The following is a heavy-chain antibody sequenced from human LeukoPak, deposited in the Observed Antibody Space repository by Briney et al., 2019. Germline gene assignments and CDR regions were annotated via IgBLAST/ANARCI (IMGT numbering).Heavy chain of an antibody. V-gene: IGHV3-66*01. Sequence: GGSLRLSCAASGFTVSSNYMSWVRQAPGKGLEWVSVIYSGGSTYYADSVKGRFTISRDNSKNTLYLQMNSLRAEDTAVYYCAREERGRSWWGGAFDIWGQGTMVTVSS. CDR3: AREERGRSWWGGAFDI. D-gene: IGHD2-15*01. J-gene: IGHJ3*02. CDR2: IYSGGST. CDR1: GFTVSSNY.